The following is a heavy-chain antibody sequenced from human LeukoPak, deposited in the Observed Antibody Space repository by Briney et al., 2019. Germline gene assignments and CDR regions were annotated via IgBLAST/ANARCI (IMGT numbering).Heavy chain of an antibody. V-gene: IGHV4-59*01. CDR2: IYYSGST. Sequence: PSETLSLTCTVSGGSISSYYWSWIRQPPGKGLEWSGYIYYSGSTNYNPSLKSRVTISVDTSKNQFSLKLSSVTAADTAVYYCARGDTAMVRSPFDYWGQGTLVTVSS. J-gene: IGHJ4*02. CDR3: ARGDTAMVRSPFDY. CDR1: GGSISSYY. D-gene: IGHD5-18*01.